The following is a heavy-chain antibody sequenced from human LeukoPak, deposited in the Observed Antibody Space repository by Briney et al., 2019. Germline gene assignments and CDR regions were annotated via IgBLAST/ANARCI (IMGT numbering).Heavy chain of an antibody. V-gene: IGHV4-34*01. Sequence: SETLSLTCAVYGGSFSGYYWSWIRQPPGKGLEWIGEINHSGSTNYNPSLKSRVTISVDTSKNQFSLKLSSVTAADTAMYYCGRHAYGASSAAFDIWGQGTMVSVSS. J-gene: IGHJ3*02. D-gene: IGHD3-16*01. CDR2: INHSGST. CDR1: GGSFSGYY. CDR3: GRHAYGASSAAFDI.